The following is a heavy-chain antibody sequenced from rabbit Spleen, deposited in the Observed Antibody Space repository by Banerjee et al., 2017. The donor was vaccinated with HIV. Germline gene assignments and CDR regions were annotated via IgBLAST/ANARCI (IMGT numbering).Heavy chain of an antibody. V-gene: IGHV1S45*01. Sequence: QEQLEESGGDLVKPEGSLTLTCTASGFSFSYKFVMCWVRQAPGKGLEWIACINTSTGVTVYATWAKGRFTISKTSWTTVTLQMTSLTVADTATYFCAKDLPGAIGWNFDLWGPGTLVTVS. CDR2: INTSTGVT. CDR3: AKDLPGAIGWNFDL. D-gene: IGHD3-1*01. J-gene: IGHJ4*01. CDR1: GFSFSYKFV.